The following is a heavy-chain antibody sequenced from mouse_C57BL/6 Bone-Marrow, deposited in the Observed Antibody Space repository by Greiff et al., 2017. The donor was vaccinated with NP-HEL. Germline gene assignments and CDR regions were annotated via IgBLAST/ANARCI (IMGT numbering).Heavy chain of an antibody. J-gene: IGHJ2*01. V-gene: IGHV1-64*01. CDR3: QFITTVVATRNFDY. D-gene: IGHD1-1*01. CDR1: GYTFTSYW. CDR2: IHPNSGST. Sequence: VQLQQPGAELVKPGASVKLSCKASGYTFTSYWMHWVKQRPGQGLEWIGMIHPNSGSTNYNEKFKSKATLTVYKSSSTAYMQLSSLTSEDSAVYYCQFITTVVATRNFDYWGQGTTLTVSS.